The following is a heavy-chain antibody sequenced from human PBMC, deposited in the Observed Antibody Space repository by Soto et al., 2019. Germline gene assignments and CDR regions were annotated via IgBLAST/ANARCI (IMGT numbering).Heavy chain of an antibody. Sequence: GGSLRLSCAASGFTFSSYAMSWVRQAPGKGLEWVSAISGSGGSTYYADSVKGRFTISRDNSKNTLYLQMNSLRAEDTAVYYCAKDPHYDILTGRDYMDVWGKGTTVTVSS. J-gene: IGHJ6*03. D-gene: IGHD3-9*01. CDR2: ISGSGGST. CDR1: GFTFSSYA. V-gene: IGHV3-23*01. CDR3: AKDPHYDILTGRDYMDV.